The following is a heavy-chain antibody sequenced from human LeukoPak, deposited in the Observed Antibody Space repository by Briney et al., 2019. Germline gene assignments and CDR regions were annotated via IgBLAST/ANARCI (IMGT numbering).Heavy chain of an antibody. Sequence: PGRSLRLSCAASGFTFSSYAMHWVRQAPGKGLEWVAVISYDGSNKYYADSVKGRFTISRDNSKNALYLQMNSLRAEDTAVYYCARPIAEEGDYWGQGTLVTVSS. CDR2: ISYDGSNK. CDR3: ARPIAEEGDY. D-gene: IGHD2-21*01. CDR1: GFTFSSYA. J-gene: IGHJ4*02. V-gene: IGHV3-30-3*01.